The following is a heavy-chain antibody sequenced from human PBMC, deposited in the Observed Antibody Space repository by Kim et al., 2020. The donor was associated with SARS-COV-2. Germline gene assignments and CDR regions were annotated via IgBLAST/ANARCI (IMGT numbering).Heavy chain of an antibody. V-gene: IGHV4-39*01. D-gene: IGHD2-2*01. Sequence: SETLSLTCTVSGGSISSSSYYWGWIRQPPGKGLEWIGSIYYSGSTYYNPSLKSRVTISVDTSKNQFSLKLSSVTAADTAVYYCARHNQPLPFDYWGQGTLVTVSS. J-gene: IGHJ4*02. CDR2: IYYSGST. CDR3: ARHNQPLPFDY. CDR1: GGSISSSSYY.